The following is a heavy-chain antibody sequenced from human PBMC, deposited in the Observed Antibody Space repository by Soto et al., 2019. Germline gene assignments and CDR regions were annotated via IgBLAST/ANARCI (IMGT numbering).Heavy chain of an antibody. V-gene: IGHV3-21*01. Sequence: GGSLRLSCAASGFTFSSYSMNWVRQAPGKGLEWVSSISSSSSYIYYADSVKGRFTISRDNAKNSLYLQMNSLRAEDTAVYYCARDRLAVAGTLALDYWGQGTLVTVSS. CDR1: GFTFSSYS. CDR2: ISSSSSYI. D-gene: IGHD6-19*01. J-gene: IGHJ4*02. CDR3: ARDRLAVAGTLALDY.